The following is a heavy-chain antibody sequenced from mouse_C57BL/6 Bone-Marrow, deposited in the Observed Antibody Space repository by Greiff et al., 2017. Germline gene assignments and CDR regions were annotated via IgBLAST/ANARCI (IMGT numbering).Heavy chain of an antibody. J-gene: IGHJ2*01. D-gene: IGHD2-2*01. CDR1: GFNIKDSY. CDR3: TIGGPYGYDLDY. Sequence: VQLQQSGAELVRPGASVKLSCTASGFNIKDSYMHWVKQRPEQGLEWIGRIDPEDGDTEYAPKFQGKATMTADTSSNTAYLQLSSLTSEDTAVYYCTIGGPYGYDLDYWGQGTTLTVSS. V-gene: IGHV14-1*01. CDR2: IDPEDGDT.